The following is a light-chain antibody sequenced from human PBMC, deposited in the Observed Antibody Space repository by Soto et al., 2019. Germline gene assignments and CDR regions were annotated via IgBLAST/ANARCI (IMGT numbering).Light chain of an antibody. V-gene: IGKV3-15*01. Sequence: EIVMTQSPATLSVSPGERATLSCRASQSVSSNLAWYQQKPGQTPKLLIYAATTRATAIPARFSGSGSGTEFTLTISSLQSEDFAVYYCQQYNVLPLTFGGGTKVEFK. J-gene: IGKJ4*01. CDR3: QQYNVLPLT. CDR1: QSVSSN. CDR2: AAT.